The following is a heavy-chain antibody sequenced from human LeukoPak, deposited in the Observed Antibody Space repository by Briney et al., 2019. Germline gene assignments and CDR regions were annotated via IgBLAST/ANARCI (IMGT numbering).Heavy chain of an antibody. J-gene: IGHJ4*02. D-gene: IGHD5-24*01. CDR3: ARGRRWLQSGV. V-gene: IGHV4-59*01. Sequence: PSETLSLTCTVSGGSISSYYWSWIRQPPGKGLEWIGYIYYSGSTNYNPSLKSRVTISVDTSKNQFSLKLSSVTAADTAVYYCARGRRWLQSGVWGQGTLVTVSS. CDR1: GGSISSYY. CDR2: IYYSGST.